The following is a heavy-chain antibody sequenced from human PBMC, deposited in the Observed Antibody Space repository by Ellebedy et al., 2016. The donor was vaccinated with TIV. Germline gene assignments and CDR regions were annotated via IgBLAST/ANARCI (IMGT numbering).Heavy chain of an antibody. J-gene: IGHJ3*02. V-gene: IGHV5-51*01. CDR2: IYPGDSDT. Sequence: GESLKISCKGSGYDFPIYWIGWVRQMPGKGLEWMGIIYPGDSDTKYSPSFQGQVTISVDKSTSSAYLQWTSLQASDTATYYCARGKVVVGRTNSFDIWGQGTMVTVSP. D-gene: IGHD3-22*01. CDR3: ARGKVVVGRTNSFDI. CDR1: GYDFPIYW.